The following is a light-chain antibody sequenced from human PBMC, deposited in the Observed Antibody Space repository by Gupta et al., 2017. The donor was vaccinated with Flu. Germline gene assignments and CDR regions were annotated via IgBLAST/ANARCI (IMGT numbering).Light chain of an antibody. Sequence: DIVMTQSPDSLAVSLGERATINCKSSQSILYSSKNKNYLAWYQQKPGQPPKLLIYWASTRESGVPDRFSGSGSGTDFTLTISSLQAEDVAVYYCQQYDSTPSTFGQGTKVEIK. CDR1: QSILYSSKNKNY. V-gene: IGKV4-1*01. J-gene: IGKJ1*01. CDR2: WAS. CDR3: QQYDSTPST.